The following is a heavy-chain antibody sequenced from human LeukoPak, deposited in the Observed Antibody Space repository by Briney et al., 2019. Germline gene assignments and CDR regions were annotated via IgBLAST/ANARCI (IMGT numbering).Heavy chain of an antibody. CDR3: AADDLTRGY. J-gene: IGHJ4*02. Sequence: SVKVSCKASGFTFTNSAMQWVRQARGQRLEWIGWIIVGSGNTNYAQNFQQRVTITRDMSTGTVYMELSSLRSEDTAVSYCAADDLTRGYWGQGTLVTVSS. V-gene: IGHV1-58*02. CDR1: GFTFTNSA. CDR2: IIVGSGNT.